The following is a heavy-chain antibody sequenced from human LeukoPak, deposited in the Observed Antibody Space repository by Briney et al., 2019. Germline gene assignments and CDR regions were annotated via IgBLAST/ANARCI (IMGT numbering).Heavy chain of an antibody. D-gene: IGHD4-4*01. CDR1: GGSFSGNY. V-gene: IGHV4-34*01. CDR2: INHSGST. Sequence: SETLSRTCAVYGGSFSGNYWSWIRQPPGKGLEWIGEINHSGSTNYSPSLKSRVTMSVDTSKNRFSLKLSSVTAADTAVYYCVSNPYSNYYFDYWGQGTLVTVSS. J-gene: IGHJ4*02. CDR3: VSNPYSNYYFDY.